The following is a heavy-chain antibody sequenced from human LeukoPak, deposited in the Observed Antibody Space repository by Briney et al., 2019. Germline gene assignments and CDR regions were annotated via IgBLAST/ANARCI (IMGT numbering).Heavy chain of an antibody. V-gene: IGHV3-74*01. D-gene: IGHD5/OR15-5a*01. Sequence: GGSLRLSCAASGFTFSSYWMHWLRQAPGKGLVWVSRINSDGSSTNCADSVKGRFTISRDSAKNTLYLQMNSLRAEDTAVYYCTRERSVSFDPWGQGTLVTVSS. CDR3: TRERSVSFDP. CDR2: INSDGSST. J-gene: IGHJ5*02. CDR1: GFTFSSYW.